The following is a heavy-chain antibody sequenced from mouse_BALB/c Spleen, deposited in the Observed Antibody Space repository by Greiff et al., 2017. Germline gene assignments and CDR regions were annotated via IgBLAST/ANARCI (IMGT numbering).Heavy chain of an antibody. CDR2: IDPENGDT. CDR3: LYRDDYFDY. D-gene: IGHD2-14*01. J-gene: IGHJ2*01. CDR1: GFNIKDYY. Sequence: EVQLQQSGAELVRSGASVKLSCTASGFNIKDYYMHWVKQRPEQGLEWIGWIDPENGDTEYAPKFQGKATMTADTSSNTAYLQLSSLTSEDTAVYYCLYRDDYFDYWGQGTTLTVSS. V-gene: IGHV14-4*02.